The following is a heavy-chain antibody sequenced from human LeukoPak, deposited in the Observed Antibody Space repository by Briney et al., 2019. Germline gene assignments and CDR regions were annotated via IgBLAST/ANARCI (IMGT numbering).Heavy chain of an antibody. Sequence: ASVKVSCKASGYTFTGYYMHWVRQAPGQGLEWMGWINPNSGGTNYAQKFQGRVTMTRDTSISTAYMELSRLRSDDTAVYYCARRAARPEYYYYYYYMDVWGKGTTVTVSS. D-gene: IGHD6-6*01. CDR3: ARRAARPEYYYYYYYMDV. V-gene: IGHV1-2*02. J-gene: IGHJ6*03. CDR2: INPNSGGT. CDR1: GYTFTGYY.